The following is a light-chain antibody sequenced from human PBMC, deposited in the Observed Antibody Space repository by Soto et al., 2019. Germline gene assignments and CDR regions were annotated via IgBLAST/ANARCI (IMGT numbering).Light chain of an antibody. V-gene: IGKV1-5*01. J-gene: IGKJ1*01. CDR1: QSISSW. CDR2: DAS. CDR3: QQYKGT. Sequence: DLQMTQSPSTLSASVGDRVTITCRASQSISSWLAWYQQKPGKAPKLLIYDASSLESGVPSRFSGSGSGTEFTLTISSLQPDDFATYYCQQYKGTFGQGTKV.